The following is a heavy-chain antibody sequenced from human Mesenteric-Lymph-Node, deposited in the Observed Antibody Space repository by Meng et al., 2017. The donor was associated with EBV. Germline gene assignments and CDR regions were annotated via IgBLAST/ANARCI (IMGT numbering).Heavy chain of an antibody. J-gene: IGHJ4*02. V-gene: IGHV1-46*01. CDR3: ARDLGIAGYYFDY. CDR1: GSTFTTYY. CDR2: INPSGGST. Sequence: VQRVRSGSEVKKPGASVKFSVKASGSTFTTYYMNWVRQAPGQGIEWMGIINPSGGSTSYAQKFQGRVTMTRDTSTRTVYMELSSLRSEDTAVYYCARDLGIAGYYFDYWGQGTLVTVSS. D-gene: IGHD6-13*01.